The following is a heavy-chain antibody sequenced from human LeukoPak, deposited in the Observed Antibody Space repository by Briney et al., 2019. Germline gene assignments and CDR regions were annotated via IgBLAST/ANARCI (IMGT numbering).Heavy chain of an antibody. CDR1: GGSISSGSYY. Sequence: SQTLSLTCTDSGGSISSGSYYWSWIRQPAGKGLEWIGRIYTSGSTNYNPSLKSRVTISVDTSKNQFSLKLSSVTAADTAVYYCARDLAVVVPAADPYYYYYYMDVWGKGTTVTVSS. CDR2: IYTSGST. D-gene: IGHD2-2*01. J-gene: IGHJ6*03. V-gene: IGHV4-61*02. CDR3: ARDLAVVVPAADPYYYYYYMDV.